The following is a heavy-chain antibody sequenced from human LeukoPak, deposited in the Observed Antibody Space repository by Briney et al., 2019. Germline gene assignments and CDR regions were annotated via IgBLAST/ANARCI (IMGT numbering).Heavy chain of an antibody. V-gene: IGHV3-21*05. CDR3: ARSSSGWYDY. Sequence: GGSLRLSCSASGFTFSSFAMFWVRQAPGKGLEWVSYISSSSSYTNYADSVKGRFTISRDNAKNSLYLQMNSLRAEDTAMYYCARSSSGWYDYWGQGTLVTVSS. CDR1: GFTFSSFA. D-gene: IGHD6-19*01. CDR2: ISSSSSYT. J-gene: IGHJ4*02.